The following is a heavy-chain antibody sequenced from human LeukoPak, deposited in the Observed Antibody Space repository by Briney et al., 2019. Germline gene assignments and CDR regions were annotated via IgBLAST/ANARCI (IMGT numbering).Heavy chain of an antibody. Sequence: GGSLRLSCAASGFTFSDYELNWVRQAPGKGLEWVSCISTSGSTTYYADSVKGRFTISRDNAKNSLFLQMNTLTAEDTAVYYCARGALHVFDYWGQGTPVTVSS. CDR1: GFTFSDYE. J-gene: IGHJ4*02. V-gene: IGHV3-48*03. CDR3: ARGALHVFDY. D-gene: IGHD3-10*02. CDR2: ISTSGSTT.